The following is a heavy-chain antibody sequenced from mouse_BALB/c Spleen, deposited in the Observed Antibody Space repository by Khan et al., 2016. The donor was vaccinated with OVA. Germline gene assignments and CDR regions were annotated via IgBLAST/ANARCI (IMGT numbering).Heavy chain of an antibody. D-gene: IGHD1-2*01. CDR3: ARTARIKY. CDR2: ISYSGST. V-gene: IGHV3-2*02. Sequence: VQLQQSGPGLVKPSQSLSLTCTVTGYSITSGYGWNWIRQFPGNKLEWMGYISYSGSTNYNPSLKSRISITRDTSKNQFFLQLNSVTTEDSATYYCARTARIKYWGQGTTLTVSS. CDR1: GYSITSGYG. J-gene: IGHJ2*01.